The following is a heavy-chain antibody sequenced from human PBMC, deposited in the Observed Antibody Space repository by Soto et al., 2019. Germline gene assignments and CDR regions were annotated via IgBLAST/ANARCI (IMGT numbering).Heavy chain of an antibody. Sequence: SETLSLTCAVSGGSISSSNWWSWVRQPPGKGLEWIGEIYHSGSTNYNPSLKSRVTISVDKSKNQFSLKLSSVTAADTAVYYCARERVVVVPAATYYYYYGMDVWGQGTTVTVS. CDR3: ARERVVVVPAATYYYYYGMDV. D-gene: IGHD2-2*01. CDR1: GGSISSSNW. V-gene: IGHV4-4*02. CDR2: IYHSGST. J-gene: IGHJ6*02.